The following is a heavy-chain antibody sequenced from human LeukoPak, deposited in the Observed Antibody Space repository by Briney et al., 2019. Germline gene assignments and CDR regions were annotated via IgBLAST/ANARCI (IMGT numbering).Heavy chain of an antibody. CDR2: VHHNGGA. CDR1: GYTISNVYQ. Sequence: PSVTLSLTCAVSGYTISNVYQWGRIRQPPGRWLERIDSVHHNGGAHYNPSLRSRVTISVDTSKNHFSLKLSSVTVADTAVYYCARDPRWLTPDCTSTSCYENSFDPWGQGTLVTVSS. D-gene: IGHD2-2*01. V-gene: IGHV4-38-2*02. J-gene: IGHJ5*02. CDR3: ARDPRWLTPDCTSTSCYENSFDP.